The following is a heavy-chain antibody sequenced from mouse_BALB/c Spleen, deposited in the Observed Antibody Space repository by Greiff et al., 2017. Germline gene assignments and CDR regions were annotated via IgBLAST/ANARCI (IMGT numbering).Heavy chain of an antibody. Sequence: DVKLQESGPGLVKPSQSLSLTCTVTGYSITSDYAWNWIRQFPGNKLEWMGYISYSGSTSYNPSLKSRISITRDTSKNQFFLQLNSVTTEDTATYYCARGGTTVVADYWGQGTTLTVSS. CDR3: ARGGTTVVADY. V-gene: IGHV3-2*02. CDR2: ISYSGST. D-gene: IGHD1-1*01. CDR1: GYSITSDYA. J-gene: IGHJ2*01.